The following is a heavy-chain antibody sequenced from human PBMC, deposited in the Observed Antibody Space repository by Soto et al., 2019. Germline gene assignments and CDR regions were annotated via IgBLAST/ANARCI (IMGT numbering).Heavy chain of an antibody. CDR1: GGSISSYY. D-gene: IGHD6-19*01. CDR2: IYYCGST. V-gene: IGHV4-59*01. J-gene: IGHJ4*02. Sequence: SSETLSLTCTVSGGSISSYYWSWIRQPPGKGLEWIGYIYYCGSTNYNPSLKSRVTISVDTSKNQFSLKLSSVTAADTAVYYCARVGGYNSGWPQNPFDYWGQGSLVTVSS. CDR3: ARVGGYNSGWPQNPFDY.